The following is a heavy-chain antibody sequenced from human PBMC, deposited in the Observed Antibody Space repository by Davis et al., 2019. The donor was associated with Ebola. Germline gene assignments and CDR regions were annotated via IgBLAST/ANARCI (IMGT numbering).Heavy chain of an antibody. J-gene: IGHJ6*02. D-gene: IGHD3-3*01. V-gene: IGHV3-7*03. CDR2: IKQDGSEK. CDR1: GFTFSSYW. CDR3: ARVETYYDFWSGYYHTHYGMDV. Sequence: GESLKISCAASGFTFSSYWMSWVHQAPGKGLEWVANIKQDGSEKYYVDSVKGRFTISRDNAKNSLYLQMNSLRAEDTAVYYCARVETYYDFWSGYYHTHYGMDVWGQGTTVTVSS.